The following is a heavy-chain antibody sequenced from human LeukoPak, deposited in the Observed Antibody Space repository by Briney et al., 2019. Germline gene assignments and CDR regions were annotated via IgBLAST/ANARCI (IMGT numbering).Heavy chain of an antibody. V-gene: IGHV3-9*01. Sequence: PGGSLRLSCAASVFTFDDDSMHWVRQAQWKGLEWVSGISWNRGSIGYADSVKGRFTISRDNAKNSLYLQMNSLRAEDTALYYCAKENYDILTGYKGYGMDVWGQGTTVTVSS. CDR2: ISWNRGSI. CDR1: VFTFDDDS. CDR3: AKENYDILTGYKGYGMDV. D-gene: IGHD3-9*01. J-gene: IGHJ6*02.